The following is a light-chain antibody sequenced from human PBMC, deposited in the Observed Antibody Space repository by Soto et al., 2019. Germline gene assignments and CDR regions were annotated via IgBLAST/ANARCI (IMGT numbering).Light chain of an antibody. CDR2: WAS. CDR3: KQYFSTPLA. J-gene: IGKJ4*01. V-gene: IGKV4-1*01. Sequence: DIVMTQSPDSLAVSLGERATINCKSSQSVLYTSNNTNYLAWYQQKPGQPPKLPIYWASTRESGVPDRFSGSGSGTGFTLTISSLQAEDVAVYYCKQYFSTPLAFGGGTKVEIK. CDR1: QSVLYTSNNTNY.